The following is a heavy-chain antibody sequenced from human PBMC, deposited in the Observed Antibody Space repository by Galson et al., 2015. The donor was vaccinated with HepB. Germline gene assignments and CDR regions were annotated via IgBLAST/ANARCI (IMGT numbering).Heavy chain of an antibody. CDR1: GFTFRSYA. D-gene: IGHD3-9*01. Sequence: SPRLSCAASGFTFRSYAMIWDRRAPGRGLEWVSRRGGRGGSRYYTDSVKGRFTSSRDNSQNMLYLQMSSLRAEDKAVYYCAKDRYDDTLTGYYTHWGQGTLVTVSS. J-gene: IGHJ4*02. V-gene: IGHV3-23*01. CDR3: AKDRYDDTLTGYYTH. CDR2: RGGRGGSR.